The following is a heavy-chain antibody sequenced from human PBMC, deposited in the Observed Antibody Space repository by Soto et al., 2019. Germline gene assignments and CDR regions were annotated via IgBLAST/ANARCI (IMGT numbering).Heavy chain of an antibody. CDR3: ARSPTYSSGWSAFQL. V-gene: IGHV1-2*04. J-gene: IGHJ1*01. Sequence: QVQLVQSGVEVKKPGDSVKVSCKASGYMFTDYYIHWVRQAPGQGLEWMGWINPNVGDTNYAQEFQGWVTMTRDTSLSTAYMELSRLKSDDSAVYYCARSPTYSSGWSAFQLWGQGTLVTVSS. CDR1: GYMFTDYY. D-gene: IGHD6-19*01. CDR2: INPNVGDT.